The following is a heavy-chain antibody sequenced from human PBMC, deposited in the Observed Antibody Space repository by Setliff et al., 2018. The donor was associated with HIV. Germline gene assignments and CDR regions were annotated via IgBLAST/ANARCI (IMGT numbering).Heavy chain of an antibody. Sequence: SETLSLTCSLSGDSMSTYYWRWIRQTAGKGLEWIGRIHNSGNTNYNPSFMSRVSMSVDTSKSQFSLKLRSVTAADTAVYFCARGYSSAFFHEFFDYWGQGTLVTVSS. CDR3: ARGYSSAFFHEFFDY. CDR1: GDSMSTYY. CDR2: IHNSGNT. J-gene: IGHJ4*02. V-gene: IGHV4-4*07. D-gene: IGHD6-25*01.